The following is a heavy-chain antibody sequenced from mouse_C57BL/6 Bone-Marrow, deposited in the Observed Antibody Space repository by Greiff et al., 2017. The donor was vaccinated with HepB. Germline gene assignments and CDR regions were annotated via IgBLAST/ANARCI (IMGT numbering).Heavy chain of an antibody. V-gene: IGHV1-63*01. D-gene: IGHD1-1*01. J-gene: IGHJ2*01. CDR3: ARLRLTTVVGFDY. CDR1: GYTFTNYW. CDR2: IYPGGGYT. Sequence: QVQLQQSGAELVRPGTSVKMSCKASGYTFTNYWIGWAKQRPGHGLEWIGDIYPGGGYTNYNEKVKGKAKLTADKSSSKAYMQFSSLTSEDSAIYYCARLRLTTVVGFDYWGQGTTLPVSS.